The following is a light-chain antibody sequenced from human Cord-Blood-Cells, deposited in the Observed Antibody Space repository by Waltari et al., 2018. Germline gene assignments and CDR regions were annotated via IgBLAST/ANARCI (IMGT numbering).Light chain of an antibody. J-gene: IGLJ1*01. CDR3: CSYAGSSTYV. CDR2: EGS. V-gene: IGLV2-23*01. CDR1: SSDVRRYNL. Sequence: QPALTHPASLSGSPGQSTPIPCTGTSSDVRRYNLSSWYQQPPGKAPKLMIYEGSKRPSGVSNRFSGSKSGNTASLTISGLQAEDEADYYCCSYAGSSTYVFGTGTKVTVL.